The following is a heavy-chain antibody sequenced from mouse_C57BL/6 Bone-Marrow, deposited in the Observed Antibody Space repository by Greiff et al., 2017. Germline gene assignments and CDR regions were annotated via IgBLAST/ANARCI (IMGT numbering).Heavy chain of an antibody. J-gene: IGHJ2*01. CDR3: AREPYFDY. Sequence: QVQLQQPGAELVMPGASVKLSCKASGYTFTSYWMHWVKQRPGQGLEWIGEIDPSDSYTNYNQKFKGKSTLTVDKSSSTAYMQLSSLTSEGSAVYYCAREPYFDYWGQGTTLTVSS. CDR2: IDPSDSYT. CDR1: GYTFTSYW. V-gene: IGHV1-69*01.